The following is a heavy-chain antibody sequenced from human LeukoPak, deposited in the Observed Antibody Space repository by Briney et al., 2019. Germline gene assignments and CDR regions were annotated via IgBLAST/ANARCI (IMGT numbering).Heavy chain of an antibody. CDR1: GDSFTSVTDY. CDR2: GDYSGGT. D-gene: IGHD5-24*01. V-gene: IGHV4-39*01. CDR3: ARLHRSWGDGYNYS. Sequence: SETLSLTCTVSGDSFTSVTDYWAWIRQPPGKGLEWIASGDYSGGTYYNPSLESRVAISADMSKNQISLKLTSVTAADTAVYYCARLHRSWGDGYNYSWGQGTLVTVSS. J-gene: IGHJ4*02.